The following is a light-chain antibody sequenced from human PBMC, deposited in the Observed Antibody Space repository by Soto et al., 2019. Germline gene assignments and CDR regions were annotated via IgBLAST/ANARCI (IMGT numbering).Light chain of an antibody. Sequence: EIVLTQSPDTLSLSPGERATLSCRASQSVSASYLAWYQHKPGQAPRLLMYGASRRATGIPDRFSGSGSGKDFPLTISRLEPEDFVVYFCQQYGSSPLTFGGGTKVEIK. CDR1: QSVSASY. CDR2: GAS. V-gene: IGKV3-20*01. J-gene: IGKJ4*01. CDR3: QQYGSSPLT.